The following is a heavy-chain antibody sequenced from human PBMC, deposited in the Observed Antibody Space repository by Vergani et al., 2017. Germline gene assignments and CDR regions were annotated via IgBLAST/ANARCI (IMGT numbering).Heavy chain of an antibody. CDR2: FDPEDGET. V-gene: IGHV1-24*01. D-gene: IGHD3-10*01. Sequence: QVQLVQSGAEVKKPGASVKVSCKVSGYTLTELSMHWVRQAPGKGLEWMGGFDPEDGETIYAQKFQGRVTMTEDTSPDTAYMELSSLRSKDTAVYYCASQYYGTGKGYYYYYYMDFWGKGTTVTVSS. CDR1: GYTLTELS. CDR3: ASQYYGTGKGYYYYYYMDF. J-gene: IGHJ6*03.